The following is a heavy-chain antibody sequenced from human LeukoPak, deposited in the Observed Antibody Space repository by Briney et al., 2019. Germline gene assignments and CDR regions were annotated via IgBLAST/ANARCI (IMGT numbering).Heavy chain of an antibody. CDR1: GDSVTSSY. CDR3: ARLDCIVEGCYNH. J-gene: IGHJ4*02. Sequence: KPSGTLSLTCSVSGDSVTSSYWNWIRQPPGKGLEWIGYANYTPSLRSRLIMSVDTAKNDISLILTSVTAADTAIYYCARLDCIVEGCYNHWGRGTLVTVSS. V-gene: IGHV4-59*08. CDR2: A. D-gene: IGHD2-15*01.